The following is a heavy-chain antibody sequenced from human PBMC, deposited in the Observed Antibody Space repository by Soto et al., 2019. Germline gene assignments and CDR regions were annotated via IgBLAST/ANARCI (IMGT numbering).Heavy chain of an antibody. J-gene: IGHJ4*02. CDR1: GFTFSSYA. CDR2: ISGSGGST. CDR3: AKGNYYDSSGYYYRSPYFDY. D-gene: IGHD3-22*01. Sequence: GSLRLSCAASGFTFSSYAMSWVRQAPGRGLEWVSAISGSGGSTYYADSVKGRFTISRDNSENTLYLQMNSLRAEDTAVYYCAKGNYYDSSGYYYRSPYFDYWGQGTLVTVSS. V-gene: IGHV3-23*01.